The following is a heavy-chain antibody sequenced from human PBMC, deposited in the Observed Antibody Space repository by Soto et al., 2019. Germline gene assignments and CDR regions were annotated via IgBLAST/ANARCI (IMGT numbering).Heavy chain of an antibody. Sequence: SVKVSCKASGGTFSSYAISWVRQAPGQGLEWMGGIIPIFGTANYAQKFQGRVTITADESTSTAYMELSSLRSEDTAVYYCASRITMVRGVIRYYYYYGMDVWGQGTTVTSP. CDR2: IIPIFGTA. CDR1: GGTFSSYA. J-gene: IGHJ6*02. V-gene: IGHV1-69*13. D-gene: IGHD3-10*01. CDR3: ASRITMVRGVIRYYYYYGMDV.